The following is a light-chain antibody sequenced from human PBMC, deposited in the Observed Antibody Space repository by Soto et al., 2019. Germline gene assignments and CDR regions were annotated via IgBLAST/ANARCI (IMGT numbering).Light chain of an antibody. V-gene: IGLV1-44*01. CDR3: AAWDDSLNGYV. Sequence: QSALTQPPSASGTPGQRVTISCSGSSSNIGSNTVNWYQQLPGTAPKLLIYSNNQRPSGVPDRFSGSKSGTSASLAISGLHFEDEADYYCAAWDDSLNGYVFETGTKVTVL. CDR2: SNN. CDR1: SSNIGSNT. J-gene: IGLJ1*01.